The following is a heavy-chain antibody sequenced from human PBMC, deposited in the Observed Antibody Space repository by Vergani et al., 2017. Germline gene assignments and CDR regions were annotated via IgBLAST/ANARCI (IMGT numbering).Heavy chain of an antibody. CDR2: IIPIFGTA. CDR1: GGTFSSYA. V-gene: IGHV1-69*18. J-gene: IGHJ5*02. Sequence: QVQLVQSGAEVKKPGSSVKVSCKASGGTFSSYAISWVRQAPGQGLEWMGRIIPIFGTANYAQKFQGRVTMTADESTSTAYMELSSLRSEDTAVYYCARDDSSSWYDAVGWFDPWGQGTLVTVSS. D-gene: IGHD6-13*01. CDR3: ARDDSSSWYDAVGWFDP.